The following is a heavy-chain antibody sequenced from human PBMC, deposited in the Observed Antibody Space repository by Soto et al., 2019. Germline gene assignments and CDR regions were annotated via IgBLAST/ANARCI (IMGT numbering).Heavy chain of an antibody. D-gene: IGHD3-22*01. J-gene: IGHJ3*02. CDR2: IYPVDSDT. CDR3: ARLLFYFDSSGYGFDI. V-gene: IGHV5-51*01. CDR1: GYRFSSYW. Sequence: LGESLKISCKGSGYRFSSYWIGWVRQMPGKGLEWMGIIYPVDSDTRYSPSFQGQVTISADKSISTAYLQWSSVKASDTAMYYCARLLFYFDSSGYGFDIWGPGTMVTVSS.